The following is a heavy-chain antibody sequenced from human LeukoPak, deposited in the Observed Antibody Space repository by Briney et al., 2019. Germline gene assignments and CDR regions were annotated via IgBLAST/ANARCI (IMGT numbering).Heavy chain of an antibody. CDR3: ARLVVDFWSGSHYYMDV. CDR1: GGTFSSYA. D-gene: IGHD3-3*01. Sequence: ASVKVSCKASGGTFSSYAISWVRQAPGQGLEWMGWINPNSGGTNYAQKFQGRVTMTRDTSISTAYMELSRLRSDDTAVYYCARLVVDFWSGSHYYMDVWGKGTTVTVSS. CDR2: INPNSGGT. J-gene: IGHJ6*03. V-gene: IGHV1-2*02.